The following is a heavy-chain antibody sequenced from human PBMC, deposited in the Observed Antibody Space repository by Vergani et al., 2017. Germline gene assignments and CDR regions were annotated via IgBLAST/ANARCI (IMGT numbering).Heavy chain of an antibody. CDR2: ISAYNGNT. CDR3: ARVSHDFWSGYYGKFDY. Sequence: QVQLVQSGAEVKKPGASVKVSCKASGYTFTSYGISWVRQAPGQGLEWMGWISAYNGNTNYAQKLQGRVTMTTDTSTSTAYMELRSLRSDDTAVYYCARVSHDFWSGYYGKFDYWGQGTLVTVSS. D-gene: IGHD3-3*01. CDR1: GYTFTSYG. V-gene: IGHV1-18*04. J-gene: IGHJ4*02.